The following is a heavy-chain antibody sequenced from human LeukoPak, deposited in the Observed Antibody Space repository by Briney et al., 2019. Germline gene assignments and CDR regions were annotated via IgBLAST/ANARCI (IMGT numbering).Heavy chain of an antibody. CDR1: GGSVASTGCY. D-gene: IGHD6-19*01. CDR2: AYYTGEI. CDR3: GRHVSNGWDYHYGLDV. J-gene: IGHJ6*02. Sequence: PSETLSLTCSVSGGSVASTGCYWGWIRQPAGKGLEWIGSAYYTGEIYSPPSHKSRLTISVDTSKNQFALTLTSVTAADTAVYYCGRHVSNGWDYHYGLDVWGQGTTVTVSS. V-gene: IGHV4-39*01.